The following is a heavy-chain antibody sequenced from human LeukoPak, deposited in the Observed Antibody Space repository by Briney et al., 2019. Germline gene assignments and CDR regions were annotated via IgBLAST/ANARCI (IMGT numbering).Heavy chain of an antibody. J-gene: IGHJ4*02. Sequence: PSETLSLTCTVSGGSISSSSYYWGWLRQPPGKGLEWIGSIYYSGSTYYNPSLKSRVTISVDTSKNQFSLRLSSVTAADTAFYYCARRGGFFDFWGQGTLVTVSS. V-gene: IGHV4-39*07. CDR1: GGSISSSSYY. CDR2: IYYSGST. D-gene: IGHD3-16*01. CDR3: ARRGGFFDF.